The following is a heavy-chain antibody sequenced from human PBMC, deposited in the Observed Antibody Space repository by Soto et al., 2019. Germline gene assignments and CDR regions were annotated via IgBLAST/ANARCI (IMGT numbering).Heavy chain of an antibody. CDR3: ASGDYGGTSLTGFDP. D-gene: IGHD4-17*01. CDR1: GGSISSGGYY. J-gene: IGHJ5*02. V-gene: IGHV4-31*03. CDR2: IYYSGST. Sequence: QVQLQESGPGLVKPSQTLSLTCTVSGGSISSGGYYWSWIRQHPGKGLEWIGYIYYSGSTYYNPSLKSRVTIAVDTSKNQCSLKLSSVTAADTAVYYCASGDYGGTSLTGFDPWGQGTLVTVSS.